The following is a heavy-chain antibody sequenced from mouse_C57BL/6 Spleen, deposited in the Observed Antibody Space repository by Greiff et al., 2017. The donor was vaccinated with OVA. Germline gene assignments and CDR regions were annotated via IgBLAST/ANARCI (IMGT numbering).Heavy chain of an antibody. V-gene: IGHV5-16*01. J-gene: IGHJ2*01. Sequence: EVKLVESEGGLVQPGSSMKLSCTASGFTFSDYYMAWVRQVPEKGLEWVANINYDGSSTYYLDSLKSRFIISRDNAKNILYLQMSSLKSEDTATYYCARYDYDVRYYFDYWGQGTTLTVSS. D-gene: IGHD2-4*01. CDR3: ARYDYDVRYYFDY. CDR1: GFTFSDYY. CDR2: INYDGSST.